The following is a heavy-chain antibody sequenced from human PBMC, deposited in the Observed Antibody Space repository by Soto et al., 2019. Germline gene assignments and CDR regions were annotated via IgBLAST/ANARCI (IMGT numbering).Heavy chain of an antibody. CDR2: ISGSGGST. CDR1: GFTFSSYG. CDR3: AKASALGGTYFTLCF. D-gene: IGHD1-26*01. J-gene: IGHJ4*02. V-gene: IGHV3-23*01. Sequence: RLSFAASGFTFSSYGMSWVRQAPGKGLEWVSSISGSGGSTYYADSVKGRFTISRDNSKNPLYLQMNSLRAEDTAVYYCAKASALGGTYFTLCFWGQGTLVTVSS.